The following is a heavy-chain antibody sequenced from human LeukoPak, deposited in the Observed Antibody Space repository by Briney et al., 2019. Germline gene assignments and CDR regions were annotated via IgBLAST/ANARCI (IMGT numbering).Heavy chain of an antibody. CDR3: ARERLERDALDY. V-gene: IGHV1-69*06. CDR1: GGTFSSYA. Sequence: SVKVSCKASGGTFSSYAISWVRQAPGQGLEWMGRIIPIFGTANYAQKFQGRVTITADKSTSTAYMELSSLRSEDTAVYYCARERLERDALDYWGQGTLVTVSS. CDR2: IIPIFGTA. D-gene: IGHD5-24*01. J-gene: IGHJ4*02.